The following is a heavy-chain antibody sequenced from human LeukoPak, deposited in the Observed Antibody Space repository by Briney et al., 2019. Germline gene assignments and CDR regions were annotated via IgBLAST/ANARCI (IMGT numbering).Heavy chain of an antibody. CDR3: ARDRRPGGNSPFDY. Sequence: GGSLRLSCAASGFTFDDYGMSWVRQAPGEGLEWVSGINWKGGSTGYAGSVKGRFTISRDNAKNSLYLQMNSLRAEETALYYCARDRRPGGNSPFDYWGQGTLVTVSS. J-gene: IGHJ4*02. CDR1: GFTFDDYG. CDR2: INWKGGST. V-gene: IGHV3-20*04. D-gene: IGHD4-23*01.